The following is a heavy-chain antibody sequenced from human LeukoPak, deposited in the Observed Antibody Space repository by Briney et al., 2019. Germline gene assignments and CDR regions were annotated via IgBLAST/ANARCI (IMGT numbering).Heavy chain of an antibody. CDR3: ARGSHTDYYDSSGYYYGY. J-gene: IGHJ4*01. CDR2: INHSGST. D-gene: IGHD3-22*01. V-gene: IGHV4-34*01. Sequence: SETLSLTCAVYGGSFSGYYWSWIRQPPGKGLEWIGEINHSGSTNYNPSLKSRVTISVDTSKNQFSLKLSSVTAADTAVYYCARGSHTDYYDSSGYYYGYWGHGTLVTVSS. CDR1: GGSFSGYY.